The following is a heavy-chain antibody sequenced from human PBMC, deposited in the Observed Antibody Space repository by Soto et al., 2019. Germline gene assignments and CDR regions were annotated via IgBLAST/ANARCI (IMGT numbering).Heavy chain of an antibody. CDR3: ARKWYSSGWKLYYYYGMDV. J-gene: IGHJ6*02. D-gene: IGHD6-19*01. Sequence: PSETLSLTCTVSGGSISSSGDYWGWIRQPPGKGLEWIGSIYYSGSTYYNPSLKSRVTISVDTSKNQFSLKLSSVTAADTAVYYRARKWYSSGWKLYYYYGMDVWGQGTTVTVSS. V-gene: IGHV4-39*01. CDR2: IYYSGST. CDR1: GGSISSSGDY.